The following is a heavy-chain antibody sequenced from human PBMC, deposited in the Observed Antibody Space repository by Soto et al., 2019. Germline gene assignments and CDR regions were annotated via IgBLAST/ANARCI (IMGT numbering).Heavy chain of an antibody. CDR1: GGSISTYY. CDR2: IYTSGYT. CDR3: ARETVAGTDNWFDP. Sequence: QVQLQESGPGLVKPSETLSLNCTVPGGSISTYYWNWIRQPAGKRLEWLGRIYTSGYTKYNPSLKSRVTMSLDTSKRQFSLKLSSVTAADTAVYYCARETVAGTDNWFDPWGQGILVTVSS. J-gene: IGHJ5*02. D-gene: IGHD6-19*01. V-gene: IGHV4-4*07.